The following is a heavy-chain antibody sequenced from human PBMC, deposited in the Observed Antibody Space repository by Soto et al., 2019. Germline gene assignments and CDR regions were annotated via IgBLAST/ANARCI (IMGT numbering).Heavy chain of an antibody. CDR1: EESVLSHNAA. Sequence: PSEPKPHPYAISEESVLSHNAAWNWNRRSPTRGLEWLGRTYYRANWYSDYAESVRGRIIISPDTSKNQFSLQLNSVTPEDTAIYYCARVAGTIYFYGKDVWGQRTTDTVSS. V-gene: IGHV6-1*01. D-gene: IGHD1-1*01. CDR2: TYYRANWYS. J-gene: IGHJ6*02. CDR3: ARVAGTIYFYGKDV.